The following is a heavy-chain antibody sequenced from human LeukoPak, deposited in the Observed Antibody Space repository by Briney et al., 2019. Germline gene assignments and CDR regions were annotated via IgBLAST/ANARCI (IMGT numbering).Heavy chain of an antibody. CDR3: AREVASCGSDCLAP. CDR2: ISSSGTMI. CDR1: GFTFTSYE. V-gene: IGHV3-48*03. J-gene: IGHJ5*02. D-gene: IGHD2-21*02. Sequence: GGSLRLSCAASGFTFTSYEFNWVRQAPGRGLEWVSYISSSGTMIYYADSVKGRFTISRDNSKNSLYLQMNNLRAEDTAVYYCAREVASCGSDCLAPCDQGTLVTVSS.